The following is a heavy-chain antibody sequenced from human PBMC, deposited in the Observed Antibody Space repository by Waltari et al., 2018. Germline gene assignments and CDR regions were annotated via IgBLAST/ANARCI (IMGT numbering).Heavy chain of an antibody. CDR1: GFTFSSYW. Sequence: EVQLVESGGGLVQPGGSLRLSCAASGFTFSSYWMSWVRQAPGKGLEWVANIKQDGSEKYYVDSVKGRFTISRDNAKNSLYLQMNSLRAEDTAVYYCARSRLHLGEFYDYWGQGTLVTVSS. CDR2: IKQDGSEK. J-gene: IGHJ4*02. CDR3: ARSRLHLGEFYDY. V-gene: IGHV3-7*01. D-gene: IGHD3-16*01.